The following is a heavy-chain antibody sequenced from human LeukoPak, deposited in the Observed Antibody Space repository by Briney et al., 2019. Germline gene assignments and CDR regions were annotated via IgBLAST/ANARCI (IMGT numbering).Heavy chain of an antibody. CDR2: VYYSGSP. J-gene: IGHJ3*01. CDR3: ARGPRK. CDR1: GGSITIGTW. Sequence: SETLSLTCAVSGGSITIGTWWTWVRQPPGQGLEWIGKVYYSGSPNYNSSLKSRVTISLDKTKNQFLPNLTSVTAADTAVYYCARGPRKWGQRTMVTVSS. V-gene: IGHV4-4*02.